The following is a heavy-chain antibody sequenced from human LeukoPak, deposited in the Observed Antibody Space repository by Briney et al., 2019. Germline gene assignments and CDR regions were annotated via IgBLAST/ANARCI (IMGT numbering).Heavy chain of an antibody. Sequence: GGSLRLSCAASGFTFSDSWMTWVRQAPGKGLEWVATIKFDGTEKQYVASVRGRFTISRANAENSMFLRMESLSPEDTAVYYCARGGGYSERFDYWGQGTLVTVSS. CDR2: IKFDGTEK. V-gene: IGHV3-7*01. J-gene: IGHJ4*02. CDR3: ARGGGYSERFDY. D-gene: IGHD1-26*01. CDR1: GFTFSDSW.